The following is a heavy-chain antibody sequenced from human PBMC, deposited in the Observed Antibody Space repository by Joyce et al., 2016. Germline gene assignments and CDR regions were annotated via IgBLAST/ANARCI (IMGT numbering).Heavy chain of an antibody. CDR3: ARRSGIPAGRRPGAFDM. Sequence: QEQLEESGGGVVQPGTSLRLSCTASGSIFSGYAMNWVRQAPGKGLEWVAIISYEGPNKFYADSVRVRFTISRDNYKNTLFLQMNSLTIEDAGVYYCARRSGIPAGRRPGAFDMWGQGTVVTVSS. CDR2: ISYEGPNK. D-gene: IGHD6-13*01. J-gene: IGHJ3*02. V-gene: IGHV3-30*04. CDR1: GSIFSGYA.